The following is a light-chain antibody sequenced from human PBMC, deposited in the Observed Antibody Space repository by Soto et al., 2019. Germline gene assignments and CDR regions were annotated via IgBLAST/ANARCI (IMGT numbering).Light chain of an antibody. CDR3: SSYTDGNTLV. V-gene: IGLV2-14*03. J-gene: IGLJ1*01. CDR1: SSDVGGYNI. CDR2: DVN. Sequence: QSALTQPASVSGSPGQSITISCTGTSSDVGGYNIVSWYQHHPGKAPKLLIYDVNVRPSGVSNRFSGSKFGDTASPTISGLQAEDEADYHCSSYTDGNTLVFGTGTKLTVL.